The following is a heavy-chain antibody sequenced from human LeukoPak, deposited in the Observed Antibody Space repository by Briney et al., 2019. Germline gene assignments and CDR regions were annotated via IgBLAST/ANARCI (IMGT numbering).Heavy chain of an antibody. J-gene: IGHJ4*02. CDR1: GGSISRSDYY. Sequence: SQTLSLTCSVSGGSISRSDYYWSWIRQPPGKGLEWIGYVYYTGTTNYNPSLKSRVTISIDTSKNQLSLKLSSVTAADTAVYYCARGYSYGHNFDYWGQGTLVTVSS. V-gene: IGHV4-61*08. CDR2: VYYTGTT. CDR3: ARGYSYGHNFDY. D-gene: IGHD5-18*01.